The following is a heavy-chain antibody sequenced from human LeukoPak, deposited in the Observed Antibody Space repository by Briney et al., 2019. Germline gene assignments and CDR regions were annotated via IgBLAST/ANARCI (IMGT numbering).Heavy chain of an antibody. D-gene: IGHD6-6*01. J-gene: IGHJ4*02. CDR3: AREARSSYRLDY. Sequence: PGGSLRLSCAASGFTFSSYSMNWVRQAPGKGLGCVAYISSSRSTIYYADSVKGRFTISRDNAKNSLYLQMNSLRAEDTAVYYCAREARSSYRLDYWGQGTLVTVSS. CDR1: GFTFSSYS. V-gene: IGHV3-48*01. CDR2: ISSSRSTI.